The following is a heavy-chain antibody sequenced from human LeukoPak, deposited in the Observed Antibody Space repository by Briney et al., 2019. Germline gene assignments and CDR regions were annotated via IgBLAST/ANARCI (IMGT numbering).Heavy chain of an antibody. Sequence: AGGSLRLSCAASGFTFNSYSIHWVRQVPGKGLEWVTVISYDGSYKSYTDSVKGRFTVSRDNSKNTLFLQMNSLRPEDSAMYFCARSLGGYTYDFDYWGQGTLVTVSS. CDR1: GFTFNSYS. J-gene: IGHJ4*02. D-gene: IGHD5-18*01. CDR2: ISYDGSYK. CDR3: ARSLGGYTYDFDY. V-gene: IGHV3-30*04.